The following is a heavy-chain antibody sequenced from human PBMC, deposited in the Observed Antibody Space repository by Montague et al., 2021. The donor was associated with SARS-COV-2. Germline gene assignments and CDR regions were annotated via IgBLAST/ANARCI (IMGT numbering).Heavy chain of an antibody. CDR3: AREGFTGKYVEY. V-gene: IGHV3-48*04. Sequence: SGAEVKKPGESLRISCKGSGYSFTSYWISWVRQAPGKGLEWISDISSSGSTTYYIDSVKGRFTISRDNAKNSLYLQMNSLRAEDTAVYYCAREGFTGKYVEYWGQGTLVTVSS. D-gene: IGHD2-8*02. CDR1: GYSFTSYW. J-gene: IGHJ4*02. CDR2: ISSSGSTT.